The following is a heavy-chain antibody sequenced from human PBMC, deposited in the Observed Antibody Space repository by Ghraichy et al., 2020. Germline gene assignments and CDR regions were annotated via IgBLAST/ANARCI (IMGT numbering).Heavy chain of an antibody. D-gene: IGHD3-9*01. CDR2: IYYSGST. Sequence: SETLSLTCTVSGGSISSYYWSWIRQPPGKGLEWIGYIYYSGSTNYNPSLKSRVTISVDTSKNQFSLKLSSVTAADTAVYYCARAGKYDILTGYYNNWFDPWGQGTLVTVSS. V-gene: IGHV4-59*01. CDR1: GGSISSYY. J-gene: IGHJ5*02. CDR3: ARAGKYDILTGYYNNWFDP.